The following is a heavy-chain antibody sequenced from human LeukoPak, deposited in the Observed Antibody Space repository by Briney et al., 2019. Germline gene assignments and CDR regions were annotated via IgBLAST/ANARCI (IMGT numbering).Heavy chain of an antibody. CDR3: ARAWSTVINTFDY. Sequence: GSLRLSCAASGFTFSSYGMHWVRQAPGKGLEWVAVIWYDGSNKYYADSVKGRFTISRDNSKNTLYLQMNSLRAEDTAVYYCARAWSTVINTFDYWGQGTLATVSS. D-gene: IGHD4-17*01. J-gene: IGHJ4*02. CDR1: GFTFSSYG. CDR2: IWYDGSNK. V-gene: IGHV3-33*01.